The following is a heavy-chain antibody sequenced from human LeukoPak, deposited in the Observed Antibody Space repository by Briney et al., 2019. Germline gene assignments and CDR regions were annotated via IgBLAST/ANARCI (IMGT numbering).Heavy chain of an antibody. CDR3: ARDPVLGAPDYLDY. CDR2: TSADERIK. V-gene: IGHV3-30*03. J-gene: IGHJ4*02. Sequence: GGSLRLSCAASGFTFSSYWMHWVRQAPGKGLEWVAVTSADERIKIYNDSVRGRFTISRDNSKNTQYLQMNSLRVEDTAVYYCARDPVLGAPDYLDYWGRGTLVSVSS. D-gene: IGHD1-26*01. CDR1: GFTFSSYW.